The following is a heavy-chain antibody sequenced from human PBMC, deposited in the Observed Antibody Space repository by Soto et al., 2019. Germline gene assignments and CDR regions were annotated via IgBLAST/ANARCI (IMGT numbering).Heavy chain of an antibody. D-gene: IGHD6-13*01. Sequence: QVQLVESGGGVVQPGRSLRLSCAASGFTFSSYGVHWVRQAPGKGLEWVAVIWYDGSNKYYADSVKGRFTISRDNSKNTLYLQMNSLRAEATAVYYCARWGIAAGDYWGQGTLVTVSS. J-gene: IGHJ4*02. CDR1: GFTFSSYG. V-gene: IGHV3-33*01. CDR2: IWYDGSNK. CDR3: ARWGIAAGDY.